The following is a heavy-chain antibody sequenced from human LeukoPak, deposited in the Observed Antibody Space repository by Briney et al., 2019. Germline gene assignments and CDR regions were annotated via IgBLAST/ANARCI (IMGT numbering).Heavy chain of an antibody. CDR2: IYYSGST. Sequence: SETPSLTCTVSGGSISSHYWSWIRQPPGKGLEWIGYIYYSGSTNYNPSLKSRVTISVDTSKNQFSLKLSSVTAADTAVYYCARVLSGSYHLDYWGQGTLVTVSS. D-gene: IGHD1-26*01. CDR3: ARVLSGSYHLDY. J-gene: IGHJ4*02. CDR1: GGSISSHY. V-gene: IGHV4-59*11.